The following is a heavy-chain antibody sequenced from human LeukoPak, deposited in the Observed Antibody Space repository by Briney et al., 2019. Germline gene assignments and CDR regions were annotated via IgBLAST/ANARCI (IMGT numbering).Heavy chain of an antibody. Sequence: ASVKVSCKASGYSFTGYYMHWMRQAPGQGLEWMGWINPNSGGTKYAQKFQGRVTMTRDTSISTAYMELSRLRSDDTAVDYCARGAAVAGTVPSDYWGQGTLVTVSS. CDR1: GYSFTGYY. D-gene: IGHD6-19*01. CDR3: ARGAAVAGTVPSDY. CDR2: INPNSGGT. V-gene: IGHV1-2*02. J-gene: IGHJ4*02.